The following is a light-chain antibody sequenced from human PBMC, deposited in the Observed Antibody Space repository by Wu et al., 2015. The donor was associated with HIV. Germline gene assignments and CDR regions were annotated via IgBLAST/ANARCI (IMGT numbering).Light chain of an antibody. J-gene: IGKJ4*01. V-gene: IGKV1-39*01. CDR3: QQSYHSRS. CDR2: EVS. Sequence: DIQMTQSPSSLSASVGDRAIITCRASQTITNFLNWYQQKPGKAPRLLISEVSNLQSGVPSRFRGSGFGTDFTLIISSLQPEDFATYYCQQSYHSRSFGGGTKGGDQ. CDR1: QTITNF.